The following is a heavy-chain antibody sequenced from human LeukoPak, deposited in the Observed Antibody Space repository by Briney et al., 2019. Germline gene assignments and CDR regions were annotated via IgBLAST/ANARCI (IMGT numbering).Heavy chain of an antibody. J-gene: IGHJ4*02. CDR3: ARDNWRAAIGSDY. CDR1: GFTFSSYA. CDR2: ISYDGSNK. D-gene: IGHD2-2*01. V-gene: IGHV3-30-3*01. Sequence: GGSLRLSCAASGFTFSSYAMHWVRQAPGKGLEWVAVISYDGSNKYYADSVKGRFTISRDNSKNTLYLQMNSLRAEDTAVYYCARDNWRAAIGSDYWGQGTLVTVSS.